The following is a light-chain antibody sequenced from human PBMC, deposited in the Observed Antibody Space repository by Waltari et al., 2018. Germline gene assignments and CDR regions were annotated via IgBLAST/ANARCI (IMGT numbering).Light chain of an antibody. V-gene: IGLV1-40*01. Sequence: QSVLTQPPSVSGAPGQRVTLSCTGSSSNNRAGSEFHWYQQLPGTAPKLLLYGNSNRPAGVPDRFSGSKSGTSASLAITGLQAEDEADYYCQSYDSSLSGSWVFGGGTKLTVL. J-gene: IGLJ3*02. CDR3: QSYDSSLSGSWV. CDR1: SSNNRAGSE. CDR2: GNS.